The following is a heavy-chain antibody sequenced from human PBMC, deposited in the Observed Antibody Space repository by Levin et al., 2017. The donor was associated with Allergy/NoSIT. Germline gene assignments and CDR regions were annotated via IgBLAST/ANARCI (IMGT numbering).Heavy chain of an antibody. CDR1: GLTFNTYA. CDR3: TAGHVDY. V-gene: IGHV3-48*03. J-gene: IGHJ4*02. CDR2: ISSSGASI. Sequence: GGSLRLSCVASGLTFNTYAMNWVRQAPGKGLEWVSYISSSGASIYYADSVKGRFTISRDNAKNSLSLQMNDLRGEDTAIYFCTAGHVDYWGQGTLVTVSS. D-gene: IGHD2-21*02.